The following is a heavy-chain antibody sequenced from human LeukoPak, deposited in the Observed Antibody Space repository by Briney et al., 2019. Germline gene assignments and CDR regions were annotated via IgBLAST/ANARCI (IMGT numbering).Heavy chain of an antibody. CDR3: ASLNGYGSGRP. CDR1: GGSISSYY. Sequence: KPSETLSLTCTVSGGSISSYYWSWIRQPPGKGLEWIGYIYYSGSTNYNPSLKSRVTISVGTSKNQFSLKLSSVTAADAAVYYCASLNGYGSGRPWGQGTLVTVSS. J-gene: IGHJ5*02. V-gene: IGHV4-59*08. D-gene: IGHD3-10*01. CDR2: IYYSGST.